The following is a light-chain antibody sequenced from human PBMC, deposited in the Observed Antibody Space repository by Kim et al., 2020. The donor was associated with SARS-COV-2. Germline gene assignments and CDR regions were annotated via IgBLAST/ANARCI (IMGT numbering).Light chain of an antibody. Sequence: RHTATLTCTGNNNNVGNQGAAWLQQHQGHPPKLLSYRNNNRPSGISERFSASRSGDTASLTITGLQPEDETDYYCSAWDSSLNAWVFGGGTQLTVL. CDR1: NNNVGNQG. J-gene: IGLJ3*02. CDR2: RNN. CDR3: SAWDSSLNAWV. V-gene: IGLV10-54*04.